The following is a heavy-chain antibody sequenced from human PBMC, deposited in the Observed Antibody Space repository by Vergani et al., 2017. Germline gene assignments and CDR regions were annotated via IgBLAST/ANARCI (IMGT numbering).Heavy chain of an antibody. V-gene: IGHV3-21*01. J-gene: IGHJ2*01. CDR3: AGALRGYFDL. D-gene: IGHD4-17*01. CDR2: ISSSSSYI. Sequence: EVQLVESGGGLVKPGGSLRLSCAASGFTFSSYSMNWVRQAPGKGLEWVSSISSSSSYIYYADSVKGRFTISRDNAKNSLYLQMNSLRAEDTAVYYCAGALRGYFDLWGRGTLVTVSS. CDR1: GFTFSSYS.